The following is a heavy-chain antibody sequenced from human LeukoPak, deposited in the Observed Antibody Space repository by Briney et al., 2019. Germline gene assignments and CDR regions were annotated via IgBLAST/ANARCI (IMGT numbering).Heavy chain of an antibody. Sequence: SETLSLTCAVYGGSFSGYYRSWIRQPPGKGLEWIGEINHSGSTNYNPSLKSRVTISVDTSKNQFSLKPSSVTAADTAVYYCARAHVLRYFDWLSPEGHWFDPWGQGTLVTVSS. V-gene: IGHV4-34*01. D-gene: IGHD3-9*01. CDR3: ARAHVLRYFDWLSPEGHWFDP. CDR1: GGSFSGYY. CDR2: INHSGST. J-gene: IGHJ5*02.